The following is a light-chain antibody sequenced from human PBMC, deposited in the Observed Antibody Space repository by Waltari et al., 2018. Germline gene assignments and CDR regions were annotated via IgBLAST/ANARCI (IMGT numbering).Light chain of an antibody. CDR1: DLGHKY. J-gene: IGLJ2*01. V-gene: IGLV3-1*01. CDR2: LNN. CDR3: QTWHSQSAV. Sequence: SYDLTQPPSLLVSPGQTATISCSAEDLGHKYVSWFQQYPGQPPLMVIYLNNKRPSGIPERFSGSKSGDTATLTISGTQATDEADYFCQTWHSQSAVFGGGTRLSVL.